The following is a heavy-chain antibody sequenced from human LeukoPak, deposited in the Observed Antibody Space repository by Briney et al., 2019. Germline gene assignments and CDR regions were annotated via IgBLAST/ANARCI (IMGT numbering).Heavy chain of an antibody. CDR2: INPNSGGT. CDR3: ARALAWFDP. J-gene: IGHJ5*02. Sequence: ASVKVSCKTSGYTFTGYYIHWVRQAPGQGLAWMGRINPNSGGTIYAQKFQGRVTMTKDTSISTAYMELSSLTSDDTAMYYCARALAWFDPWGQGTLVTVSS. V-gene: IGHV1-2*06. CDR1: GYTFTGYY.